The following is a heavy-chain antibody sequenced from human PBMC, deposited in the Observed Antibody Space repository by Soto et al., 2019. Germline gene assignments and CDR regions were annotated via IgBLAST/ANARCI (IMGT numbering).Heavy chain of an antibody. V-gene: IGHV3-23*01. CDR1: GFTFSSYA. D-gene: IGHD3-10*01. CDR3: AKQSKLWFGELPTYYYYYYMDV. J-gene: IGHJ6*03. CDR2: ISGSGGST. Sequence: GGSLRLSCAASGFTFSSYAMSWVRQAPGKGLEWVSAISGSGGSTYYADSVKGRFTISRDNSKNTLYLRMNSLRAEDTAVYYCAKQSKLWFGELPTYYYYYYMDVWGKGTTVTVSS.